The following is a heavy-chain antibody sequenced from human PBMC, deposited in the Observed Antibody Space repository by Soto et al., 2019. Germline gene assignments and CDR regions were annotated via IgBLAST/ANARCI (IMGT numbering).Heavy chain of an antibody. CDR1: GDSMESRDYY. CDR3: ARQETASGSHYLSPFGH. D-gene: IGHD2-21*02. Sequence: PSETLSLTCTVSGDSMESRDYYWSWIRQSPGKGLEWIGYIYYTGTTYYSPSLQGRVYISIELSKNQFSLKLSSVTAADTAVYHCARQETASGSHYLSPFGHWGQGILVTVSS. J-gene: IGHJ4*02. V-gene: IGHV4-30-4*01. CDR2: IYYTGTT.